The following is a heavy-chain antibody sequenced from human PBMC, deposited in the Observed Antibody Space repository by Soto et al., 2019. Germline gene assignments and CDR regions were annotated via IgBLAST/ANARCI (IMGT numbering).Heavy chain of an antibody. D-gene: IGHD3-10*01. V-gene: IGHV6-1*01. Sequence: SQTLSLTCVISGDSVSSNSAAWNWIRQSPSRGLEWLGRTYYRSKWYSDYAVSVKSRITINPDTSKNQFSLQLNSVTPEDTAVYYCARDRKAGSYLPGKTYYYYYGMDVWGQGTTVTVSS. CDR3: ARDRKAGSYLPGKTYYYYYGMDV. J-gene: IGHJ6*02. CDR2: TYYRSKWYS. CDR1: GDSVSSNSAA.